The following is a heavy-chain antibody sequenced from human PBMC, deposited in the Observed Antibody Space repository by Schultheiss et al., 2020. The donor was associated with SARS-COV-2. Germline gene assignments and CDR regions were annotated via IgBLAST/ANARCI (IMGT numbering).Heavy chain of an antibody. CDR1: GFTFSSYG. V-gene: IGHV3-33*06. Sequence: GESLKISCAASGFTFSSYGMHWVRQAPGKGLEWVAVIWYDGSNKYYADSVKGRFTISRDNSKNTLYLQMNSLRAEDTAVYYCANVDYSNYGLGWFDPWGQGTLVTVSS. CDR2: IWYDGSNK. D-gene: IGHD4-11*01. CDR3: ANVDYSNYGLGWFDP. J-gene: IGHJ5*02.